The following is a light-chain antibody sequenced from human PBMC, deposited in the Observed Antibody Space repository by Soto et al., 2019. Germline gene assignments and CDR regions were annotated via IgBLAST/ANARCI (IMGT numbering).Light chain of an antibody. V-gene: IGKV3-15*01. J-gene: IGKJ1*01. CDR3: QQYNAWPRT. Sequence: EIVMTQSPATLSVSPGERATLSCRASLSVSRNLAWYQQKPGQAPRLLIFDASTRATGIPARFSGSGSGTESTLTITSLQSEDFAVYYCQQYNAWPRTFGQGTKVEIK. CDR2: DAS. CDR1: LSVSRN.